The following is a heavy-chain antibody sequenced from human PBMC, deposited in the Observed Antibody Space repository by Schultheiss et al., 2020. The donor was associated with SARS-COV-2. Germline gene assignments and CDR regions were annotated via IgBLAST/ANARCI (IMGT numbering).Heavy chain of an antibody. D-gene: IGHD6-19*01. J-gene: IGHJ4*02. V-gene: IGHV4-61*02. CDR1: GGSISSGSYY. CDR2: IYTSGST. CDR3: ARAPAGYSNGWPDY. Sequence: SETLSLTCTVSGGSISSGSYYWSWIRQPAGKGLEWIGRIYTSGSTYYNPSLKSRVTNSVDTSKNQFSLQLNSVTPEDTAVYYCARAPAGYSNGWPDYWGQGTLVTVSS.